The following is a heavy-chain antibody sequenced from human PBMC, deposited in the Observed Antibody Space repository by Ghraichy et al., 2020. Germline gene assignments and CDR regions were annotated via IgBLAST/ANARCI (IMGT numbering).Heavy chain of an antibody. CDR1: DFTFSIYG. V-gene: IGHV3-30*18. Sequence: GGSLRLSFAASDFTFSIYGMHWVRQAPAKGLEWVAAISYDGRITYFADSVKGRFTISRDNSENTLYLQMNSLRAEDTAVYYCAKGRSYCTNGACYSSGALDVWGQGTTVTVSS. J-gene: IGHJ6*02. D-gene: IGHD2-8*01. CDR3: AKGRSYCTNGACYSSGALDV. CDR2: ISYDGRIT.